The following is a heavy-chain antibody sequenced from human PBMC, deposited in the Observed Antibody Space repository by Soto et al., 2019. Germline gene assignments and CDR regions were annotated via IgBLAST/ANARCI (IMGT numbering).Heavy chain of an antibody. Sequence: GASVKVSCKASGGTFSSYTISWVRQAPGQGLEWMGRIIPILGIANYAQKFQGRVTITADKSTSTAYMELSSLRSEDTAVYYCARDPGCGGDCYSDYWYFDLWGRGTLVTV. V-gene: IGHV1-69*04. D-gene: IGHD2-21*02. J-gene: IGHJ2*01. CDR3: ARDPGCGGDCYSDYWYFDL. CDR2: IIPILGIA. CDR1: GGTFSSYT.